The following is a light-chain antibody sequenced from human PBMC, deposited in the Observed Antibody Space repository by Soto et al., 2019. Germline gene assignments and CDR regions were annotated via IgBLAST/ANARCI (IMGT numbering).Light chain of an antibody. CDR3: SSYTRSSTYV. CDR1: SSDVGGYNY. J-gene: IGLJ1*01. Sequence: QSALTQPASVSGCPGQSITISCTGTSSDVGGYNYVSWYQQHPGKAPNLMIYEVTNRPSGVSNRFSGSKSGNTASLTVSGLQAEDEADYYCSSYTRSSTYVFGTGTKATVL. V-gene: IGLV2-14*01. CDR2: EVT.